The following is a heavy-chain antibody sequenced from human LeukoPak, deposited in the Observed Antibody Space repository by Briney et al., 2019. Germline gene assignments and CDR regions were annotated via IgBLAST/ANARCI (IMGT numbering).Heavy chain of an antibody. J-gene: IGHJ4*02. CDR1: GFTVSSNY. CDR3: ARHRGYCSSTNCYPYYFDY. D-gene: IGHD2-2*01. Sequence: GGSLRLSCAASGFTVSSNYMSWVRQAPGKGLEWVSVIYSGGSTYYADSAKGRFTISRDNSKNTLYLQMNSLRAEDTAVYYCARHRGYCSSTNCYPYYFDYWGQGTLVTVSS. CDR2: IYSGGST. V-gene: IGHV3-66*04.